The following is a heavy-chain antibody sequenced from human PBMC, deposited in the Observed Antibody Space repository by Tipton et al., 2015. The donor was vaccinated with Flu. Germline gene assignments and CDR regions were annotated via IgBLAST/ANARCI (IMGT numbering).Heavy chain of an antibody. V-gene: IGHV3-49*04. CDR2: IRSKAYGGTT. J-gene: IGHJ4*02. D-gene: IGHD3-22*01. CDR1: GFTFGDYA. Sequence: SLRLSCTASGFTFGDYAMSWVRQAPGKGLGWVGFIRSKAYGGTTEYAASVKGRFTISRDDSKSIAYLQMNSLKTEDTAVYYCTRAGEWYYYDSSGYNCDYWGQGTLVTVSS. CDR3: TRAGEWYYYDSSGYNCDY.